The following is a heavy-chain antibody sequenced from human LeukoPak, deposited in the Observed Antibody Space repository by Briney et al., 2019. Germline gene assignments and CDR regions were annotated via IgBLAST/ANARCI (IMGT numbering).Heavy chain of an antibody. D-gene: IGHD6-13*01. J-gene: IGHJ5*02. CDR1: GFTVSSNY. CDR2: IYSGGST. Sequence: RSGGSLRLSCAASGFTVSSNYMSWVRQAPGKGLEWVSVIYSGGSTYYADSVKGRFTISRDNSKNTLYLQMNSLRAEDTAVYYCAKSRWQGSSWYTGMYNWFDPWGQGTLVTVSS. V-gene: IGHV3-53*05. CDR3: AKSRWQGSSWYTGMYNWFDP.